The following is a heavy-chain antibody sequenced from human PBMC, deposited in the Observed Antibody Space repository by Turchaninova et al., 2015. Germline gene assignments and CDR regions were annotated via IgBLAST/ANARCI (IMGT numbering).Heavy chain of an antibody. J-gene: IGHJ1*01. V-gene: IGHV2-5*02. D-gene: IGHD6-13*01. Sequence: QITLKESGPTLVKPTQTLTLTCTFSGFSLRTSGVGVVWIRQPPGKALEWLTLLYWDDNKRYSPSLNSRLTITKYTSKNQVVLTMTNMDPVDTATYYCAHSFMAAAGRGRWEYFQHWGQGTLVTVSS. CDR2: LYWDDNK. CDR1: GFSLRTSGVG. CDR3: AHSFMAAAGRGRWEYFQH.